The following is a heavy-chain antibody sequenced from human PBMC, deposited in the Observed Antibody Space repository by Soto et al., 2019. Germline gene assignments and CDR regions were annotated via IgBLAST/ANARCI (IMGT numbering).Heavy chain of an antibody. J-gene: IGHJ4*02. Sequence: EVQLLESGGGLEQPGGSLRLSCAASGITFSNYVMRWVRQAPGKGLGWVSGISGSGAGTYYADSVKGRFTISRDNSKNTLYLQMNSLRAEDTAVYYCAPRAKAVTGALPFDYWGQGTLVTVSS. CDR2: ISGSGAGT. CDR1: GITFSNYV. V-gene: IGHV3-23*01. CDR3: APRAKAVTGALPFDY. D-gene: IGHD6-19*01.